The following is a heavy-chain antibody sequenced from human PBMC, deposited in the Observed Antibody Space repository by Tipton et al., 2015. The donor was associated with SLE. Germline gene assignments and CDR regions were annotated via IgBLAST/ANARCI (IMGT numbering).Heavy chain of an antibody. CDR2: ISYSGST. Sequence: TLSLTCTVSGGSISSYYWSWIRQPPGKGLEWIGHISYSGSTNYNPSLKSRVTISVDTSKNQFSLKLSSVTAADTAVYYCARASPMVRGVIPSLDVWGKGTTVTVSS. CDR1: GGSISSYY. CDR3: ARASPMVRGVIPSLDV. V-gene: IGHV4-59*01. J-gene: IGHJ6*04. D-gene: IGHD3-10*01.